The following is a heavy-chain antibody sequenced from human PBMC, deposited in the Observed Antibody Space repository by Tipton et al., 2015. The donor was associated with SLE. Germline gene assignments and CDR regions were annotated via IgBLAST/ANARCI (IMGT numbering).Heavy chain of an antibody. D-gene: IGHD5-12*01. CDR2: IYSSGSA. J-gene: IGHJ4*02. Sequence: TLSLTCTVSGGSIITGSFYWSWIRQPAGKGLEWIGRIYSSGSANYNPSLRSRASISVDTSKNRFSLTLSSVTAADTAVYYCARVVVECISHSCYNFDSWGQGTLVTVSS. V-gene: IGHV4-61*02. CDR3: ARVVVECISHSCYNFDS. CDR1: GGSIITGSFY.